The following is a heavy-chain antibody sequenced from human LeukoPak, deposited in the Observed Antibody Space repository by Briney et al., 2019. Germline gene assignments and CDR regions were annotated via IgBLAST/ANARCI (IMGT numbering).Heavy chain of an antibody. Sequence: AASVKVSCKASGYTFTSHYMHWVRQAPGQGLEWMGLINPSGSSTLYAQKFQGRVTMTRDMSTTTDYMELSSLRSEDTAVYYCARDNSVGDIAWWFDPWGQRTLVTVSS. CDR2: INPSGSST. D-gene: IGHD3-16*02. V-gene: IGHV1-46*01. CDR1: GYTFTSHY. J-gene: IGHJ5*02. CDR3: ARDNSVGDIAWWFDP.